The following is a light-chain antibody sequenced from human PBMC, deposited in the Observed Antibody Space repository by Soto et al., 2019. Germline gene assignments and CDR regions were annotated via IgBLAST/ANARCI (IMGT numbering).Light chain of an antibody. CDR2: DAS. CDR1: QSVSSY. V-gene: IGKV3-11*01. Sequence: EIVLTQSPATLSLSPGVRATLSCRASQSVSSYLAWYQQKPGQAPRLLIYDASNRATGIPARFSGSGSRTDFTLIISSLEPEDFAVYYCQQRSHWPPYTFGQGTKLEIK. J-gene: IGKJ2*01. CDR3: QQRSHWPPYT.